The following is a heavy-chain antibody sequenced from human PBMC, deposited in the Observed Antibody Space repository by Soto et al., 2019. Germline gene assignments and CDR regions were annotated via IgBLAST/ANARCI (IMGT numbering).Heavy chain of an antibody. CDR1: GFTFSLYS. V-gene: IGHV3-48*02. J-gene: IGHJ6*02. D-gene: IGHD3-10*01. CDR3: ARAVTWGLDV. CDR2: ISRSSTGI. Sequence: EVRLVGSGGGLVQPGGSLKLSCAASGFTFSLYSMSWVRQAPGKGLEWVSYISRSSTGIHYADSVKGRFTISRDDATNSMHLQMNSLRDGDTAVYYCARAVTWGLDVWGQGTTVSISS.